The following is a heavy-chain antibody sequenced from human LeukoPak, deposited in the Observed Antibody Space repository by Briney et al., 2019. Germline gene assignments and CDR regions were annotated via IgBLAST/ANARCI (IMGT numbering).Heavy chain of an antibody. V-gene: IGHV3-30*01. CDR2: ISYDGSNK. CDR1: GFTFSSYA. J-gene: IGHJ6*03. CDR3: ARARYCSSTSCYPSYYYYYYMDV. Sequence: PGGSLRLSCAASGFTFSSYAMHWVRQAPGKGLEWVAVISYDGSNKYYADSVKGRFTISRDNSKSTLYLQMNSLRAEDTAVYYCARARYCSSTSCYPSYYYYYYMDVWGKGTTVTVSS. D-gene: IGHD2-2*01.